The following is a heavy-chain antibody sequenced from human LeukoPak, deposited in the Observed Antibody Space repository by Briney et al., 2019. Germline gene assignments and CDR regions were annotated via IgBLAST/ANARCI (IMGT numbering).Heavy chain of an antibody. J-gene: IGHJ6*02. CDR1: GGSISSYY. CDR3: VRVAGRNSYGYYYYGMDV. CDR2: IYYSGST. Sequence: SETLSLTCTVSGGSISSYYWSWIRQPPGKGLEWIGYIYYSGSTNYNPSLKSRVTISVDTSKNQFSLKLSSVTAADTAVYYCVRVAGRNSYGYYYYGMDVWGQGTTVTVSS. V-gene: IGHV4-59*01. D-gene: IGHD5-18*01.